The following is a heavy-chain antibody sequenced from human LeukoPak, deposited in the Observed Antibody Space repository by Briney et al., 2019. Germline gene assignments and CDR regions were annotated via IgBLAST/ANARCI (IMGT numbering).Heavy chain of an antibody. CDR1: EYSFATYW. D-gene: IGHD2-15*01. V-gene: IGHV5-51*01. CDR2: IFPGDSDT. J-gene: IGHJ4*02. Sequence: KSGESLKISCKGSEYSFATYWIGWVRQMPGQGLEWMGIIFPGDSDTRYSPSFPGQVTISADKSISTAYLQWSSLKASDTAIYYCASEYCSGGNCYFDYWGQGTLVTVSS. CDR3: ASEYCSGGNCYFDY.